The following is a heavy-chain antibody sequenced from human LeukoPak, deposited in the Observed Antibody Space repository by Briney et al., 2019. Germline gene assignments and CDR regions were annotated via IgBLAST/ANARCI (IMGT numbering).Heavy chain of an antibody. CDR1: GYTFAGYY. D-gene: IGHD6-19*01. Sequence: GASVKVSCKASGYTFAGYYMHWVRQAPGQGLEWMGWINPNSGGTNYAQKFQGRVTMTRDTSISTPYMELSRLRSDDTAVYYCASLATVAVAGTRFDNWGQGTLVTVSS. V-gene: IGHV1-2*02. CDR3: ASLATVAVAGTRFDN. J-gene: IGHJ4*02. CDR2: INPNSGGT.